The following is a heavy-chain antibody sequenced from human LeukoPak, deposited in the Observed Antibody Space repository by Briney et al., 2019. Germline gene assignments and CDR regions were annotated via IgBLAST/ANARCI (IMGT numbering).Heavy chain of an antibody. CDR2: INHSGST. Sequence: ASETLSLTCAVYGGSFSGYYWSWIRQPPGKGLEWIGEINHSGSTNYNPSLKSRVTISVDTSKNQFSLKLSSVTAADTAVYYCASGPPYYDILTGYFTNWFDPWGQGTLVTVSS. CDR1: GGSFSGYY. CDR3: ASGPPYYDILTGYFTNWFDP. D-gene: IGHD3-9*01. V-gene: IGHV4-34*01. J-gene: IGHJ5*02.